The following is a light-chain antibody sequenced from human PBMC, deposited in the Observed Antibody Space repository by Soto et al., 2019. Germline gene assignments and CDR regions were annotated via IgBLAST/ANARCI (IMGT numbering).Light chain of an antibody. V-gene: IGKV1-27*01. Sequence: EILMTQSPSSLSVSPGDRVTITCRASLRISNYLAWYQQKPGKIPRLLIYAASTLPPGVPSRFSGSGSGTDFTLTISSLQPEDVAAYYCQKYNSAPLTFGGGTKVEIK. CDR1: LRISNY. CDR3: QKYNSAPLT. J-gene: IGKJ4*01. CDR2: AAS.